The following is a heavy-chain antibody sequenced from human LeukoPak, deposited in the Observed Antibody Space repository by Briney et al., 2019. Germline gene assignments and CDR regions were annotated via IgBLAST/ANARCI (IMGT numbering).Heavy chain of an antibody. CDR2: IYSGGST. Sequence: GGSLRLSCAASGFTVSSSYMSWVRQAPGKGLEWVSVIYSGGSTYYADSVKGRFTISRDNSKNTLYLQMNSLRAEDTAVYYCARTKGNYGVPYYFDYWGQGTLVSVSS. CDR3: ARTKGNYGVPYYFDY. V-gene: IGHV3-66*01. D-gene: IGHD4-17*01. CDR1: GFTVSSSY. J-gene: IGHJ4*02.